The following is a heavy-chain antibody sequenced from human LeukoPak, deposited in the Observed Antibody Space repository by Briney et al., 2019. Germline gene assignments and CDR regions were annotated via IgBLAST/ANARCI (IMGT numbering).Heavy chain of an antibody. CDR2: INPNSGGT. J-gene: IGHJ6*03. Sequence: ASVKVSCKASGYTFTGYYMHWVRQAPGQGLEWMGRINPNSGGTNYAQKSQGRVTMTRDTSISTAYMELSRLRSDDTAVYYCARGPDSSGYYYYYYYMDVWGKGTTVTVSS. V-gene: IGHV1-2*06. CDR1: GYTFTGYY. CDR3: ARGPDSSGYYYYYYYMDV. D-gene: IGHD3-22*01.